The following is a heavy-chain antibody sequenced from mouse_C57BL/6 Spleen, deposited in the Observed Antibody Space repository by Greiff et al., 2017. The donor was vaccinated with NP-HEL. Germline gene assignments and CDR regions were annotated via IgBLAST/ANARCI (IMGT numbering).Heavy chain of an antibody. D-gene: IGHD1-1*01. CDR3: ARLSGSSYDYYAMDY. Sequence: EVHLVESGGGLVKPGGSLKLSCAASGFTFSDYGMHWVRQAPEKGLEWVAYISSGSSTIYYADTVKGRFTISRDNAKNTLFLQMTSLRSEDTAMYYCARLSGSSYDYYAMDYWGQGTSVTVSS. CDR1: GFTFSDYG. J-gene: IGHJ4*01. V-gene: IGHV5-17*01. CDR2: ISSGSSTI.